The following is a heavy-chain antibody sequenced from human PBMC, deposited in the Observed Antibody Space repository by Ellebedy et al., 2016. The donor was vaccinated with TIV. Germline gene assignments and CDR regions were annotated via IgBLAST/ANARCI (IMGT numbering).Heavy chain of an antibody. V-gene: IGHV4-59*03. CDR3: VKMAAMSSYFSFHL. J-gene: IGHJ2*01. CDR2: VHSSWGA. Sequence: MPGGSLRLSCNDSGDSIRSFYWSRVRQSPGKGLEWIGYVHSSWGANYNPSLENRVTMFVDTSKNQISLKLSSVTEADTAVYYCVKMAAMSSYFSFHLWGRGTLVTVSS. D-gene: IGHD5-24*01. CDR1: GDSIRSFY.